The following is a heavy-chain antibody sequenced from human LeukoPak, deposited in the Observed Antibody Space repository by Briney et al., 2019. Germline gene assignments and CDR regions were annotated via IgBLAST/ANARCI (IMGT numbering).Heavy chain of an antibody. V-gene: IGHV4-30-2*01. CDR2: IYHSGST. CDR1: GGSISSGGYS. J-gene: IGHJ5*02. CDR3: ARGPRGSSGPPGPGFDP. Sequence: PSQTLSLTCAVSGGSISSGGYSWSWIRQPPGKGLEWIGYIYHSGSTYYNPSLKSRVTISVDRSKNQFSLKLSSVTAADTAVYYCARGPRGSSGPPGPGFDPWGQGTLVTVSS. D-gene: IGHD3-22*01.